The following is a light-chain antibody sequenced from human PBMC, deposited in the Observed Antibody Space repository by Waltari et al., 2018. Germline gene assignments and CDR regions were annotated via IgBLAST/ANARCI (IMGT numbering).Light chain of an antibody. CDR3: QQSYSTLLFT. Sequence: DIQMTQSPSSLSASVGDRVPSPCRASQSISSYLNWYQQKPGKAPKLLIYAASSLQSGVPSRFSGSGSGTDFTLTISSLQPEDFATYYCQQSYSTLLFTFGPGTKVDIK. V-gene: IGKV1-39*01. J-gene: IGKJ3*01. CDR1: QSISSY. CDR2: AAS.